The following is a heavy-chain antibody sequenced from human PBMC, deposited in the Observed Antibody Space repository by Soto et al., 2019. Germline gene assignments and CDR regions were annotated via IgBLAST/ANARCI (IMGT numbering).Heavy chain of an antibody. J-gene: IGHJ1*01. CDR3: ASADYGGNPTGVQH. CDR1: GGSFSGYY. D-gene: IGHD4-17*01. Sequence: QVQLQQWGAGLLKPSETLSLTCAVYGGSFSGYYWSWIRQPPGKGLEWIGEINHSGSTNYNPSLKSRVTIXVXTXXNQFSLKLSSVTAADTAVYYCASADYGGNPTGVQHWGQGTLVTVSS. CDR2: INHSGST. V-gene: IGHV4-34*01.